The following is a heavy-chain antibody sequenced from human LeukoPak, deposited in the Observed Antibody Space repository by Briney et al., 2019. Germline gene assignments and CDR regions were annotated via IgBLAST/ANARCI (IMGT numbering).Heavy chain of an antibody. CDR3: ARVSGGYGDLGP. CDR2: IYYSGST. CDR1: GGSISSSSYY. V-gene: IGHV4-39*01. J-gene: IGHJ5*02. D-gene: IGHD4-17*01. Sequence: SETLSLTCTVSGGSISSSSYYWGWIRQPPGKGLEWIGSIYYSGSTYYNPSLKSRVTISVGTSKNQFSLKLSSVTAADTAVYYCARVSGGYGDLGPWGQGTLVTVSS.